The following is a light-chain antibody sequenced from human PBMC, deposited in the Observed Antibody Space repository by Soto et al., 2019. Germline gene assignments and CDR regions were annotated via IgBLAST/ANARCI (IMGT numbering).Light chain of an antibody. J-gene: IGLJ1*01. V-gene: IGLV2-14*01. CDR3: SSYIDSSTRV. Sequence: QSALTQPASVSGSPGQSITISCTGTSSDVGGYDYVSWYQQHPGKAPKLMIYEVSNRPSGVSNRFSASKSGNTASLTISGLQAEDEADYYCSSYIDSSTRVFGTGNKVTVL. CDR1: SSDVGGYDY. CDR2: EVS.